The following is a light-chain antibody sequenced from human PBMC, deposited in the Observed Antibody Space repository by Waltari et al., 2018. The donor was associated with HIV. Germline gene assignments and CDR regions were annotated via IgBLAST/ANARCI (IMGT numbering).Light chain of an antibody. CDR2: SNN. V-gene: IGLV1-44*01. Sequence: QSLLTQPPSASGTPGQRVTISCSGSSSNIGSNTVNWYQQLPGTAPKLLIYSNNQRPSGVPDRFSGSKSGTSASLAISGLQSEDEADYYCAAWDDSLNEEVFGGGTKLTVL. CDR1: SSNIGSNT. CDR3: AAWDDSLNEEV. J-gene: IGLJ2*01.